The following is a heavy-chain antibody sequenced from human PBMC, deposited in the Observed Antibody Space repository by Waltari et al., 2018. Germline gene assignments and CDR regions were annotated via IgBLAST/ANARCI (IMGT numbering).Heavy chain of an antibody. J-gene: IGHJ4*02. CDR3: ARGEHSYAPMDYFAY. CDR1: EGTFSSYA. Sequence: QVQLVQSGAEVKKPGSSVKVSCKASEGTFSSYAISWLRKAPGQGLEWMGGIIPIFNTANYAQKFQGRVTIIADESTSTAYMELSSLRSEDTAVYYCARGEHSYAPMDYFAYWGQGTLVTVSS. D-gene: IGHD5-18*01. V-gene: IGHV1-69*01. CDR2: IIPIFNTA.